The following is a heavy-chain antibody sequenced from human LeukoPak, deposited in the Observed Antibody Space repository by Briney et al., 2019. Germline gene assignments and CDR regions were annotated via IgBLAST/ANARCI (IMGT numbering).Heavy chain of an antibody. V-gene: IGHV3-21*01. CDR1: GFTFSAHS. Sequence: GGSLRLSCAASGFTFSAHSMNWVRQAPGKGLEWVASISSRSSYIYYGGSVKGRFTVSRDNARNSVYLQMNSLRVEDTAVYYCAKVGRYSYAHDAFDIWGQGTMVTVSS. CDR2: ISSRSSYI. D-gene: IGHD5-18*01. J-gene: IGHJ3*02. CDR3: AKVGRYSYAHDAFDI.